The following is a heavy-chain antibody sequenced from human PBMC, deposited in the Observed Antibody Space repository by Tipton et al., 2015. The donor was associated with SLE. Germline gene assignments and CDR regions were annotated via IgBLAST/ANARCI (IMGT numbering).Heavy chain of an antibody. V-gene: IGHV4-34*01. CDR2: INHSGST. Sequence: LRLSCAVYGGSFSGYYWSWIRQPPGKGLEWIGEINHSGSTNYNPSLKSRVTISVDTSKNQFSLKLSSVTAADTAVYYCARRGYDIPDYYYMDVWGKGTTVTVSS. CDR3: ARRGYDIPDYYYMDV. J-gene: IGHJ6*03. D-gene: IGHD3-9*01. CDR1: GGSFSGYY.